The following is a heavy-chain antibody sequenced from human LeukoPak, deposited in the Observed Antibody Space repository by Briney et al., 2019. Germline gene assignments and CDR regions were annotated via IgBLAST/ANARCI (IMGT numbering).Heavy chain of an antibody. D-gene: IGHD2-2*02. Sequence: PGGSLRLSCAASGFTFSSYWMSWVRQAPGKGLEWVANIKRDGSEKYYVDSVRGRFTISRDNSKNTLYLQMNSLRAEDTAVYYCAKHGCTGTWCYINYWGQGTLVTVSS. CDR2: IKRDGSEK. CDR1: GFTFSSYW. J-gene: IGHJ4*02. V-gene: IGHV3-7*03. CDR3: AKHGCTGTWCYINY.